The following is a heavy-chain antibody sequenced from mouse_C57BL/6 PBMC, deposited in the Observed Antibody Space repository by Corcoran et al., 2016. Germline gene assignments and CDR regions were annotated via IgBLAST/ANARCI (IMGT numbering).Heavy chain of an antibody. D-gene: IGHD1-1*01. CDR2: IYPRSGNI. J-gene: IGHJ3*01. CDR1: GYTFTSYG. CDR3: ERRAYYGSSYGLAY. Sequence: QVQLQQSGAELARPGASVKLSCKASGYTFTSYGISWVKQRTGQGLEWIGEIYPRSGNIYYNEKFKGKATLTADKSSSTAYMELRSLTSEDSAVYFCERRAYYGSSYGLAYWGQGTLVTVSA. V-gene: IGHV1-81*01.